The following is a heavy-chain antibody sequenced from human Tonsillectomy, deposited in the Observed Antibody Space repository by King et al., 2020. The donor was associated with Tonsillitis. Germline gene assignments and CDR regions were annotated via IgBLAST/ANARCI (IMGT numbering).Heavy chain of an antibody. CDR2: IFPRDSVT. J-gene: IGHJ4*02. CDR1: GNSFGGYW. D-gene: IGHD4-17*01. Sequence: DVQLVESGAEVKKPGESLTISCKGSGNSFGGYWIGWVRPMPGKGLEWMGTIFPRDSVTTYSPSFQGQVTISADRSTSTTYVRWSSLKAADTAMYYCGTLRDARHFDYWGQGTLVTVSS. V-gene: IGHV5-51*01. CDR3: GTLRDARHFDY.